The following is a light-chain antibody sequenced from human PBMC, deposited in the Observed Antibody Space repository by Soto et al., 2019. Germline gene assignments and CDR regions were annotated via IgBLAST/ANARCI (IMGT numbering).Light chain of an antibody. CDR3: SSYTSGSTKV. Sequence: QSVLTQPASVSGSPGQSITMSCTGTSSDVGGYNYVSWYQQHPGKAPKLMIHDVSNRSSGVSNRFSGTKSGNTSSLTISGLQAEDEADYCFSSYTSGSTKVFGSGTKLTVL. J-gene: IGLJ1*01. V-gene: IGLV2-14*01. CDR1: SSDVGGYNY. CDR2: DVS.